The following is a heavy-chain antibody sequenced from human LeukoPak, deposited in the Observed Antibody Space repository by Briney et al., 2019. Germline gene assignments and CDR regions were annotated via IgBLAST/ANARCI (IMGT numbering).Heavy chain of an antibody. Sequence: PGGSLRLSCAASGFTFSDYHMTWIRQAPGKGLEWVSYISGSSIYTRYADSVKGRFTISRDNAKNSLYPQMNSLRSEDTALYYCVRDISGYYFDYWGQGTLVTVSS. CDR2: ISGSSIYT. CDR1: GFTFSDYH. CDR3: VRDISGYYFDY. J-gene: IGHJ4*02. V-gene: IGHV3-11*05. D-gene: IGHD3-22*01.